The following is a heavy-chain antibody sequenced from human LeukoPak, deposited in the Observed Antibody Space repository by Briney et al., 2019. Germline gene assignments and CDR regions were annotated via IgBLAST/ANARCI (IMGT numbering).Heavy chain of an antibody. CDR2: IYYSGST. J-gene: IGHJ6*03. D-gene: IGHD3-10*01. CDR1: GGSISSYY. Sequence: SETLSLTCTVSGGSISSYYWSWIRQPPGKGLEWIGYIYYSGSTNYNPSLKSRATISVDTSKNQFSLKLSSVTAADTAVYYCARGFRNYYYYYMDVWGKGTTVTISS. CDR3: ARGFRNYYYYYMDV. V-gene: IGHV4-59*01.